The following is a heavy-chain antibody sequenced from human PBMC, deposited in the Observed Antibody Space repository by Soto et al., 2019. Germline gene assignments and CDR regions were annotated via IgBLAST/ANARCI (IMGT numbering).Heavy chain of an antibody. CDR2: VNQSGTS. J-gene: IGHJ4*02. D-gene: IGHD2-21*02. Sequence: SETLSLTCGVSGDSTRIRYWWTWLRRPPGRGLEWIGEVNQSGTSNYNPSLKSRVTISIDNSNNHLSLKMTSVTAADTAVYYCAREKVGTTFFDTWGQGIQVTVSS. CDR3: AREKVGTTFFDT. CDR1: GDSTRIRYW. V-gene: IGHV4-4*02.